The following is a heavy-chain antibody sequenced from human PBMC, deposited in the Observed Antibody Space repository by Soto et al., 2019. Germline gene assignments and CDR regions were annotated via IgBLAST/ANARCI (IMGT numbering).Heavy chain of an antibody. J-gene: IGHJ4*02. D-gene: IGHD3-10*02. CDR2: ISYDGSNK. Sequence: QVQLVESGGGVVQPGRSLRLSCAASGFTFSSYAMHRVRQAPGKGLEWVAVISYDGSNKYYADSVKGRFTISRDNSKNTLYLQMNSLRAEDTAVYYCAGLFYYFDYWGQGTLVTVSS. CDR1: GFTFSSYA. CDR3: AGLFYYFDY. V-gene: IGHV3-30-3*01.